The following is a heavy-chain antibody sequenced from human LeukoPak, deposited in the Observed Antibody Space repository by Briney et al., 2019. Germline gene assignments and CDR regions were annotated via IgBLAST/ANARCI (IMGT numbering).Heavy chain of an antibody. CDR3: ARDALVRTTRYYFDS. CDR2: IKQDGSQK. J-gene: IGHJ4*02. Sequence: GGSLRLSCAASGFTFSNYWVTWVRQAPGKGLEWVANIKQDGSQKYYVDSVKGRFTISRDNAKNSLYLQMNGLRAEDTAVYYCARDALVRTTRYYFDSWGQGTLVTASS. V-gene: IGHV3-7*01. CDR1: GFTFSNYW. D-gene: IGHD1-26*01.